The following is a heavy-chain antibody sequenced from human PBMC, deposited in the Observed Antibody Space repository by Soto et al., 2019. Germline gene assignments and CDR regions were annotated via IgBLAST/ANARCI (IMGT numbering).Heavy chain of an antibody. J-gene: IGHJ6*02. CDR2: IYNSGST. CDR3: ARLPGFTMVRGVPALGGMDV. D-gene: IGHD3-10*01. CDR1: GGSISSSSYY. V-gene: IGHV4-39*01. Sequence: PSETLSLTCTVSGGSISSSSYYWGWIRQQPGKGQERIGSIYNSGSTYYNPSLKSRVTISVDTSKNQFSLKLSSVTAADTAVYYCARLPGFTMVRGVPALGGMDVWGQGTTVTVSS.